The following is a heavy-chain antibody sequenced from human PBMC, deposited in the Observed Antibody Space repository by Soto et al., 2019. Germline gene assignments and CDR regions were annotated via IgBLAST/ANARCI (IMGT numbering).Heavy chain of an antibody. CDR3: ARATGSWFDP. Sequence: LALTCAVSGYSISSGYYWGWIRQPPGKGLEWIGSIYHSGSTYYNPSLKSRVTISVDTSKNQFSLKLSSVTAADTAVYYCARATGSWFDPWGQGTLVTVSS. CDR2: IYHSGST. CDR1: GYSISSGYY. V-gene: IGHV4-38-2*01. J-gene: IGHJ5*02.